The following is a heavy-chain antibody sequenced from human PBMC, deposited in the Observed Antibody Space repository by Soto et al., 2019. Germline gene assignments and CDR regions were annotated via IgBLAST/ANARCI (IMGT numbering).Heavy chain of an antibody. D-gene: IGHD6-13*01. CDR1: GFTVSSNY. CDR3: ARDMVWPIAAAGTGY. J-gene: IGHJ4*02. CDR2: IYSGGST. Sequence: PGGSLRLSCAASGFTVSSNYMTWARQAPGKGLEWVSVIYSGGSTYYADSVKGRFTISRDNSKNTLYLQMNSLRAEDTAVYYRARDMVWPIAAAGTGYWGQGTLVTVSS. V-gene: IGHV3-66*01.